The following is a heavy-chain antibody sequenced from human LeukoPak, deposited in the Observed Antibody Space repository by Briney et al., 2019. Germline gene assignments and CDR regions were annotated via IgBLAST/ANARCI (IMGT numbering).Heavy chain of an antibody. J-gene: IGHJ3*02. D-gene: IGHD3-22*01. CDR2: IYPGDSDT. CDR3: ASSAYYYDSSGYSPSAFDI. CDR1: GYSFTSYW. Sequence: GESLKISCKGSGYSFTSYWIGWVRQMPGKGLEWMGIIYPGDSDTRYSPSFQGQVIISADKSISTAYLQWSSLKASDTAMYYCASSAYYYDSSGYSPSAFDIWGQGTMVTVSS. V-gene: IGHV5-51*01.